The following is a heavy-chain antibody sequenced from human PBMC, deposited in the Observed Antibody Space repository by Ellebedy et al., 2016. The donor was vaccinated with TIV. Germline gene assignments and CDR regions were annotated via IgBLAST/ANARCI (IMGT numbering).Heavy chain of an antibody. CDR2: INPNSGGT. Sequence: AASVKVSCKASGYTFTGYYMHWVRQAPGQGLEWMGWINPNSGGTNYAQKFQGRVTMTRATSISTAYMELSRMRTDDTAVYYCASLPHYGDSGPWGQGTLVTVSS. CDR3: ASLPHYGDSGP. CDR1: GYTFTGYY. V-gene: IGHV1-2*02. D-gene: IGHD4-17*01. J-gene: IGHJ5*02.